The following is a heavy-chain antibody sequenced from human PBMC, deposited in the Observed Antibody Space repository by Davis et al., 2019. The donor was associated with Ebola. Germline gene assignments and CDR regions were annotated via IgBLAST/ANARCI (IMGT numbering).Heavy chain of an antibody. D-gene: IGHD2-8*01. CDR1: GFTFTSSA. V-gene: IGHV1-58*02. CDR2: IVVGSGNT. Sequence: AASVKVSCKASGFTFTSSAMQWVRQARGQRLEWIGWIVVGSGNTNYAQKFQERVTITRDMSTSTAYMELRSLRSEDTAVYYCARDHIVLMVYASSPDFWGQGTLVTVSS. CDR3: ARDHIVLMVYASSPDF. J-gene: IGHJ4*02.